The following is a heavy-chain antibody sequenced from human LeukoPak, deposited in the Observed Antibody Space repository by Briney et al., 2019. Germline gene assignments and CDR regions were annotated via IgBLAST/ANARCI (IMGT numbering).Heavy chain of an antibody. CDR3: AKDRGEYYYMDV. CDR2: IRYAGSDK. D-gene: IGHD3-10*01. CDR1: GFTFSSYG. Sequence: GGSVRLSCVASGFTFSSYGMHWVRQAPGKGRGWVAFIRYAGSDKYYADYVKGRFTISRDNPKNTVYLQMNSLSGEDTAVYFCAKDRGEYYYMDVWGKGTTVTVSS. V-gene: IGHV3-30*02. J-gene: IGHJ6*03.